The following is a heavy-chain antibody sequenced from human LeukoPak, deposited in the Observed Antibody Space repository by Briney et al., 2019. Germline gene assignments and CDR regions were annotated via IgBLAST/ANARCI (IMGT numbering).Heavy chain of an antibody. J-gene: IGHJ3*02. Sequence: ASETLSLTCAVYGGSFSGYYWSWIRQPPGKGLEWIGEINNSGSTNYNPSLKSRVTISVDTSKNQFSLKLSSVTAADTAVYYCAREARTSLIVVVPAATTDAFDIWGQGTMVTVSS. CDR2: INNSGST. CDR1: GGSFSGYY. V-gene: IGHV4-34*01. CDR3: AREARTSLIVVVPAATTDAFDI. D-gene: IGHD2-2*01.